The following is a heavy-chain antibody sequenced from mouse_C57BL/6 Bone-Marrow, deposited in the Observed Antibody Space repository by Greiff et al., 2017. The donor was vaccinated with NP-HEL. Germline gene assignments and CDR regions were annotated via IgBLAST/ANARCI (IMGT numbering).Heavy chain of an antibody. Sequence: VQLVESGPELVKPGASVKLSCKASGYTFTSYDINWVKQRPGQGLEWIGWIYPRDGSTKYNEKFKGKATLTVDTSSSTAYMELHSLTSEDSAVYFCARWEDSDYWGQGTTLTVSS. CDR2: IYPRDGST. D-gene: IGHD4-1*01. CDR3: ARWEDSDY. J-gene: IGHJ2*01. CDR1: GYTFTSYD. V-gene: IGHV1-85*01.